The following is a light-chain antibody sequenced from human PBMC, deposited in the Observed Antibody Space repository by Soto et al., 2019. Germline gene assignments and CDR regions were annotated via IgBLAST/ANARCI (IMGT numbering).Light chain of an antibody. J-gene: IGKJ5*01. Sequence: EIVLTQSPGTLSLSPGERATLSCRASQTISGTYLAWYQQKPGQAPRLLIYSSSSRAAGVSDRFSGSGSGTDFSLTISRLEPEDFAVYYCQQRSNWPPTFGQGTRLEIK. CDR1: QTISGTY. V-gene: IGKV3D-20*02. CDR2: SSS. CDR3: QQRSNWPPT.